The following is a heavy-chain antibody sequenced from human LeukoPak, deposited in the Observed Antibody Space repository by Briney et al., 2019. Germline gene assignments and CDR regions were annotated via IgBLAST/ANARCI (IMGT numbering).Heavy chain of an antibody. V-gene: IGHV3-64*01. Sequence: GGSLRLSCAASGFTFSSYAMHWVRQAPGKGLEYVSAISSNGGSTYYANSVKGRFTISRDNSKNTLYLQMGSLRAEDMAVYYCAVRFGVVSYDAFDIWGQGTMVTVSS. D-gene: IGHD3-3*01. CDR2: ISSNGGST. CDR1: GFTFSSYA. J-gene: IGHJ3*02. CDR3: AVRFGVVSYDAFDI.